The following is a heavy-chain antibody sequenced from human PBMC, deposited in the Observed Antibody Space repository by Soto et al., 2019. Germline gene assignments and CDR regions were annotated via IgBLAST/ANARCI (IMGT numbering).Heavy chain of an antibody. CDR3: AKPATMTIRDGFDY. CDR1: GFTFSSYS. V-gene: IGHV3-23*01. CDR2: INNNGGNT. Sequence: EVHLLESGGGLVQPGGSLRLSCAASGFTFSSYSMSWVRQAPGKGLEWVSSINNNGGNTYYADSVKGRFTISRDNSKNTLYLQMNRLRAEDTALYYCAKPATMTIRDGFDYWGQGTLVTVSS. J-gene: IGHJ4*02. D-gene: IGHD4-17*01.